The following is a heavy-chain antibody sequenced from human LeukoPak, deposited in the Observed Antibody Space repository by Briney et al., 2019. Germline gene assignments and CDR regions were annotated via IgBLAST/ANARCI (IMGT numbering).Heavy chain of an antibody. D-gene: IGHD2-15*01. V-gene: IGHV4-39*02. CDR3: ARDSDATLRFDP. CDR2: IYYSGST. CDR1: GGSISSSSYY. J-gene: IGHJ5*02. Sequence: PSETLSLTCTVSGGSISSSSYYWGWIRQPPGKGLEWIGSIYYSGSTYYNPSLKSRVTISVDTSKNQFSLKLSSVTAADTAVYYCARDSDATLRFDPWGQGTLVTVSS.